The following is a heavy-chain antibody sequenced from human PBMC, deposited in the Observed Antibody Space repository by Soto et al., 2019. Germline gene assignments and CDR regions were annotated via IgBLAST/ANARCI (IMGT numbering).Heavy chain of an antibody. D-gene: IGHD1-7*01. CDR2: ISSSSSYI. Sequence: LRLSCTASGFTFNTHWMHWVRQAPGKGLEWVSSISSSSSYIYYADSVKGRFTISRDNAKNSLYLQMNSLRAEDTAVYYCARDELELRTYYYYGMDVWGQGTTVTVSS. V-gene: IGHV3-21*01. CDR1: GFTFNTHW. J-gene: IGHJ6*02. CDR3: ARDELELRTYYYYGMDV.